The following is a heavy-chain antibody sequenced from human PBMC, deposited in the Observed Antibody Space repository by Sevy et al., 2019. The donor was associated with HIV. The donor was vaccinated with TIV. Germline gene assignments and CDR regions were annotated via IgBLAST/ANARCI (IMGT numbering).Heavy chain of an antibody. J-gene: IGHJ5*02. D-gene: IGHD2-2*01. CDR3: ARAVVVPAAIKGDIWFDP. CDR1: GYTFTSYG. V-gene: IGHV1-18*04. Sequence: ASVKVSCKASGYTFTSYGISWVRQAPGLGLEWMGWISAYNGNTNYAQKLQGRVTMTTDTSTSTAYMELRSLRSDDTAVYYCARAVVVPAAIKGDIWFDPWGQGTLVTVSS. CDR2: ISAYNGNT.